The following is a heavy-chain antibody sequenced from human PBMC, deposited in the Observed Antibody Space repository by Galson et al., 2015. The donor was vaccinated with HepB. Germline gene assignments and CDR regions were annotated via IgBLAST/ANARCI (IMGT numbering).Heavy chain of an antibody. CDR1: GGSFSDYY. CDR3: ARVVRGVMRFPNYYYYGMDV. Sequence: SETLSLTCAVYGGSFSDYYWSWIRQSPGKGLEWIGEINHSGTANYNPSLKSRVSLLVDTSKNQFALKVGSVTAADTAVYYCARVVRGVMRFPNYYYYGMDVWGRGTMVTVSS. D-gene: IGHD3-10*01. CDR2: INHSGTA. J-gene: IGHJ6*02. V-gene: IGHV4-34*01.